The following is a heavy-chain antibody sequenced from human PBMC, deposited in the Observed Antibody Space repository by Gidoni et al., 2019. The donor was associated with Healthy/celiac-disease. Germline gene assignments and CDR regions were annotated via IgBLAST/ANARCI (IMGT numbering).Heavy chain of an antibody. CDR2: IWYDGSNK. J-gene: IGHJ4*02. D-gene: IGHD1-7*01. CDR1: GVTFSSYG. V-gene: IGHV3-33*01. CDR3: ARVFMELELAPLDY. Sequence: QVQLVESGGGVVQPGRSLRLSCAASGVTFSSYGMHWVRQAPGKGLEWVAVIWYDGSNKYYADSVKGRFTISRDNSKNTLYLQMNSLRAEDTAVYYCARVFMELELAPLDYWGQGTLVTVSS.